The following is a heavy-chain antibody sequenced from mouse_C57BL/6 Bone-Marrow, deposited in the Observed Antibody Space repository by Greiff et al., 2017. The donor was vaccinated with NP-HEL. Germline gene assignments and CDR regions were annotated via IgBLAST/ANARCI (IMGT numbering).Heavy chain of an antibody. Sequence: EVKLQESGPELVKPGASVKISCKASGYTFTDYYMNWVKQSHGKSLEWIGDINPNNGGTSYNQKFKGKATLTVDKSSSTAYMELRSLTSEDSAVYYCARDGAHYYGSSAWFAYWGQGTLVTVSA. CDR2: INPNNGGT. CDR3: ARDGAHYYGSSAWFAY. D-gene: IGHD1-1*01. V-gene: IGHV1-26*01. CDR1: GYTFTDYY. J-gene: IGHJ3*01.